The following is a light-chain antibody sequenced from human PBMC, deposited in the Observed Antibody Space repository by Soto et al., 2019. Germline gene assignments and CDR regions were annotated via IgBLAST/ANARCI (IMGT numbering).Light chain of an antibody. J-gene: IGKJ3*01. Sequence: DIHMTQSPSSVSASVGDRVTITCRASQAISRSLAWYQQKPGEAPKLLIYAASILQSGVPSRFSGSGSGTDFTLTITRLQPEDFASYYCQQANSFPFTFGPGTKVEVK. CDR2: AAS. V-gene: IGKV1-12*01. CDR1: QAISRS. CDR3: QQANSFPFT.